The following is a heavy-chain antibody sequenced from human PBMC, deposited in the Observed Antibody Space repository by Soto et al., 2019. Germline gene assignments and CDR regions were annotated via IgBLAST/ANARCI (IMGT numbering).Heavy chain of an antibody. CDR3: VKRYSGCWYGIDY. CDR1: GLTFSSYG. CDR2: LSYDGSNK. J-gene: IGHJ4*02. V-gene: IGHV3-30*18. Sequence: GGSLRLSCAASGLTFSSYGMPWVRQAPGKGLEWVAVLSYDGSNKYNADSVKGRFTISRDNSNNTRYLQMNSLRAVYSGVNYGVKRYSGCWYGIDYWGQGTLVTVSS. D-gene: IGHD6-19*01.